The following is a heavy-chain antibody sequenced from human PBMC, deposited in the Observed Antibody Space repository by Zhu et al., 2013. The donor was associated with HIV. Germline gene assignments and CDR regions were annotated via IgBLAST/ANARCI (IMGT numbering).Heavy chain of an antibody. Sequence: QVQLVQSGAEVKKPGASVKVSCKASGYTFTSYDINWVRQATGQGLEWMGWMNPNSGNTGYAQKFQGRVTMTRNTSISTAYMELSSLRSEDTAVYYCARGPVPAAIVYYYGMDVWGQGTTVTVSS. CDR1: GYTFTSYD. CDR3: ARGPVPAAIVYYYGMDV. CDR2: MNPNSGNT. D-gene: IGHD2-2*01. J-gene: IGHJ6*02. V-gene: IGHV1-8*01.